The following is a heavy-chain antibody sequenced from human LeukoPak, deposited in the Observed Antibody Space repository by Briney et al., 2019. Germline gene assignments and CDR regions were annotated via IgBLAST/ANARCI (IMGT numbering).Heavy chain of an antibody. D-gene: IGHD6-19*01. CDR3: AREIAVAGNFFHP. Sequence: GGSLRLSCAASGFTFSTYWMHWVRHAPGKGLVWVSRINRDGTSITYADSVKGRFTISRDNAKNTLYLQMNSLRAEDTAVYYCAREIAVAGNFFHPWGQGTLVTVSS. CDR1: GFTFSTYW. CDR2: INRDGTSI. V-gene: IGHV3-74*01. J-gene: IGHJ5*02.